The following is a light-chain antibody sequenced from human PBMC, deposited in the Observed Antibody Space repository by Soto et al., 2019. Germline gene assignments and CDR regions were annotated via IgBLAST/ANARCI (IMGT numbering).Light chain of an antibody. J-gene: IGLJ3*02. CDR1: SSDVGGYNY. V-gene: IGLV2-14*01. Sequence: QSALTQPASVSGSPGQSITISCTGTSSDVGGYNYVSWYQQHPGKAHKLMIYEVSNRPSGVSNRFSGSNSGNTASLTISGLRAEYEADYYCSSYTSSSTRVFGVGTKLTVL. CDR3: SSYTSSSTRV. CDR2: EVS.